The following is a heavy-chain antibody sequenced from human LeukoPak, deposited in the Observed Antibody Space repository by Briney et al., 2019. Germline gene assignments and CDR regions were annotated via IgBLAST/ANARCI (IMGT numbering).Heavy chain of an antibody. CDR2: ISWNSGSI. V-gene: IGHV3-9*01. D-gene: IGHD6-19*01. CDR1: GFTFKDYA. Sequence: GRSLRLSCEASGFTFKDYAMHWVRQAPGKGLEWVSGISWNSGSIGYADSVKGRFTISRDNAKNSLYLHINRLGTEDTALYYCAKDMYSSGSNGEGYLQHWGQGTLVTVSS. CDR3: AKDMYSSGSNGEGYLQH. J-gene: IGHJ1*01.